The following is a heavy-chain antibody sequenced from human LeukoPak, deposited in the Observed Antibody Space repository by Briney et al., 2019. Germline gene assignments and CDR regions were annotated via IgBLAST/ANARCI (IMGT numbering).Heavy chain of an antibody. J-gene: IGHJ4*02. CDR2: INSDGSST. Sequence: GGSLRLSCAASGFTFSSYWMHWVRHAPGKGLVWVSRINSDGSSTSYADSVKGRLTISRDNAKNTLYLQMNSLRAEDTAVYYCARDSDIAARNLDYWGQGTLVTVSS. V-gene: IGHV3-74*01. CDR3: ARDSDIAARNLDY. CDR1: GFTFSSYW. D-gene: IGHD6-6*01.